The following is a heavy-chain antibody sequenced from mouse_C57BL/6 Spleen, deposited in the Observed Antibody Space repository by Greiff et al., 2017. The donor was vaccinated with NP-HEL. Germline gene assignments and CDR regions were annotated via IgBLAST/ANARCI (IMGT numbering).Heavy chain of an antibody. CDR2: INPNNGGT. V-gene: IGHV1-18*01. Sequence: VQLQQSGPELVKPGASVKIPCKASGYTFTDYNMDWVKQSHGKSLEWIGDINPNNGGTIYNQKFKGKATLTVDKSSSTAYMELRSLTSEDTAVYYCARGDSNYVGFAYWGQGTLVTVSA. CDR1: GYTFTDYN. D-gene: IGHD2-5*01. CDR3: ARGDSNYVGFAY. J-gene: IGHJ3*01.